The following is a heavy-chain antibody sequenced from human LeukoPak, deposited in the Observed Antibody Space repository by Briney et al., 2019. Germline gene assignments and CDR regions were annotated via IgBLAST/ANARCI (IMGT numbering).Heavy chain of an antibody. J-gene: IGHJ6*03. V-gene: IGHV1-46*01. CDR3: ARDGSGSYYYYYYYYMDV. D-gene: IGHD3-10*01. CDR2: INPSGGST. Sequence: ASVKVSCKASGYTFTSYYMHWVRQAPGQGLEWMGIINPSGGSTSYAQKFQGRVTMTRDMSTSTVYMELSSLRSEDTAVYYCARDGSGSYYYYYYYYMDVWGKGTTVTVSS. CDR1: GYTFTSYY.